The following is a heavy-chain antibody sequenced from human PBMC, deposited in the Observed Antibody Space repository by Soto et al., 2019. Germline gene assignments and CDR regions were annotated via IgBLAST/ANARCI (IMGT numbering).Heavy chain of an antibody. J-gene: IGHJ4*02. V-gene: IGHV1-8*01. Sequence: QVQLVQSGAEVKKPGASVKVSCKASTYTFTNYDINWFRQATGQGLEWMGWMNPTNGNTGDAQNFQGRVTMTRSTSITTAYMELSSLRSEDTAVYYCAKGPRNWGVDYWGQGTLVTVSS. CDR2: MNPTNGNT. CDR1: TYTFTNYD. D-gene: IGHD7-27*01. CDR3: AKGPRNWGVDY.